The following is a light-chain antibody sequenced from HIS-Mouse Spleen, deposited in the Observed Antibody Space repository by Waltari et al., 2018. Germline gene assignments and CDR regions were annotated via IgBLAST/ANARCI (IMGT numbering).Light chain of an antibody. Sequence: QSALTQPRSVSGSPGQSVTISCTGTSSDVGGYNYVSWYQQHPGKAPKLMIYDVSKRPSAVPYRVSGSKSGNTASLTISGLQAEDEADYYCCSYAGSYTYVVFGGGTKLTVL. V-gene: IGLV2-11*01. CDR1: SSDVGGYNY. CDR3: CSYAGSYTYVV. CDR2: DVS. J-gene: IGLJ2*01.